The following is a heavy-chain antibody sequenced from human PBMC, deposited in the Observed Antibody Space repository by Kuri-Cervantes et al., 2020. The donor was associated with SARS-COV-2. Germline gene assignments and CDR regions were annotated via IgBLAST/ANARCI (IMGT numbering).Heavy chain of an antibody. Sequence: SETLSSTCAVHGGSLSGYYWSWIRQPPGKGLEGIGYIYYSGSTNYNPSLKSRVTISLDTTKNLFSLKLSSVTAADTAMYYCARWADDPFDYWGQGTLVTVSS. J-gene: IGHJ4*02. V-gene: IGHV4-59*01. CDR3: ARWADDPFDY. CDR1: GGSLSGYY. CDR2: IYYSGST. D-gene: IGHD1-1*01.